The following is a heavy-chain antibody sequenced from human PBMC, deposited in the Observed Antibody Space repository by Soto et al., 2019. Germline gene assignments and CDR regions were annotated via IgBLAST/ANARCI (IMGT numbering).Heavy chain of an antibody. J-gene: IGHJ6*02. D-gene: IGHD4-4*01. CDR3: ARPDYSNYYYAMDV. V-gene: IGHV4-39*01. CDR2: IYYSGST. CDR1: GGSIGSSSYY. Sequence: SETLSLTCTGSGGSIGSSSYYWGWIRQPPGKGLEWIGSIYYSGSTYYNPSLESRVTISVDTSKNQFSLNLTSVTAADAAVYYCARPDYSNYYYAMDVWGQGTTVTVSS.